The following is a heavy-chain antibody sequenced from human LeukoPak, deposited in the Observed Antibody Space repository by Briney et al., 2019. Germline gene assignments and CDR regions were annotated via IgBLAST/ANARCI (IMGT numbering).Heavy chain of an antibody. CDR2: IYHSGRT. V-gene: IGHV4-30-2*01. CDR1: GGSISSGDYS. J-gene: IGHJ4*02. CDR3: ARGPPNWGYDY. D-gene: IGHD7-27*01. Sequence: NPSQTLSLTCAVSGGSISSGDYSWSWIRQPPGKGLEWIGYIYHSGRTFYNPSLKSRVTISVDTSKNQISLEVTSVTAADTAVYYCARGPPNWGYDYWGPGTLVTVSS.